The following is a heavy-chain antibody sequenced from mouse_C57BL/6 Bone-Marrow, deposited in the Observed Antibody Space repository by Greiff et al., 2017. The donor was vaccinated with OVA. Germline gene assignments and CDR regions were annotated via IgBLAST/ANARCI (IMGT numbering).Heavy chain of an antibody. CDR1: GFNIKDYY. CDR3: TTEVVAPYWYFDV. V-gene: IGHV14-1*01. Sequence: EVQLQQSGAELVRPGASVKLSCTASGFNIKDYYMHWVKQRPEQGLEWIGRIDPEDGDTEYAPKFPGKATMTADTSSNTAYLQLSSLTSEDTAVYYCTTEVVAPYWYFDVWGTGTTVTVSS. J-gene: IGHJ1*03. CDR2: IDPEDGDT. D-gene: IGHD1-1*01.